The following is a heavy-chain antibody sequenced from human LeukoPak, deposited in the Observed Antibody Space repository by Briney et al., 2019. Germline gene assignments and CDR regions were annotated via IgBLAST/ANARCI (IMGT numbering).Heavy chain of an antibody. D-gene: IGHD3-10*01. V-gene: IGHV3-23*01. CDR2: ISGSGGST. J-gene: IGHJ4*02. Sequence: GGSLRLSCAPAGFTFSTNALSGVGRPPGGGRQGGSVISGSGGSTYYAAFVKGRFTISRDNSKNTLYLQMNSLRAEDSAVFYCAKGSDLWFGETWGQGTLVTVSS. CDR1: GFTFSTNA. CDR3: AKGSDLWFGET.